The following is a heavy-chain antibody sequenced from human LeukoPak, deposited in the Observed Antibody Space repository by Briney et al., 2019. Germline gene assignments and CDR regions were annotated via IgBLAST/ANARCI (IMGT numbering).Heavy chain of an antibody. D-gene: IGHD6-13*01. Sequence: GGSLRLSCAASGFTFDDYGMSWVRQAPGKGLEWVSGINWNGGSTGYAYSVKGRFTISRDNAKNSLYLQMNSLRAEDTALYYCARGTGQQLAHYYYYMDVWGKGTTVTVSS. J-gene: IGHJ6*03. V-gene: IGHV3-20*04. CDR1: GFTFDDYG. CDR2: INWNGGST. CDR3: ARGTGQQLAHYYYYMDV.